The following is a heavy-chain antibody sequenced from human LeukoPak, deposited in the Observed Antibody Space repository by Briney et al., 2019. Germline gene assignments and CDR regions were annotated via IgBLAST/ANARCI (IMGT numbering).Heavy chain of an antibody. CDR3: SRASNAYSYGWRPYYYYYMDV. J-gene: IGHJ6*03. D-gene: IGHD5-18*01. CDR1: GFTFGDYA. V-gene: IGHV3-49*04. Sequence: GGSLRLSCTACGFTFGDYATSWVRQAPGKGLEWVGFIRSKAYGGTTEYAASVKGRFTISRDDSKSIAYLQMNSLKTEDTAVYYCSRASNAYSYGWRPYYYYYMDVWGKGTTVSVSS. CDR2: IRSKAYGGTT.